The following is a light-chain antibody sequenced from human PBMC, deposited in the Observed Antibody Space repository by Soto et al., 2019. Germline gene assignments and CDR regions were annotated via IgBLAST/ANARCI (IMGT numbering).Light chain of an antibody. J-gene: IGLJ1*01. V-gene: IGLV1-40*01. Sequence: QSVLTQPPSVSGAPGQRVTISCTGSSSNIGTGYDVHWYQQLPGTAPKLLIYDNSKRPSGVPDRFSGSKSDTSASLAITGLQAEDEADYYCQSYDSSLSGYVFGTGTKLTVL. CDR2: DNS. CDR1: SSNIGTGYD. CDR3: QSYDSSLSGYV.